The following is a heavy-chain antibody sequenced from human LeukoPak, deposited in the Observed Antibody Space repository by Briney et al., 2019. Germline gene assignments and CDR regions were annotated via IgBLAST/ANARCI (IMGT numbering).Heavy chain of an antibody. J-gene: IGHJ4*02. CDR2: ISAYNGNT. D-gene: IGHD3-22*01. CDR3: ARDSFYYDSSGTFDY. CDR1: GYAFTSYS. Sequence: ASVKVSCKASGYAFTSYSISWVRQAPGQGLEWMGWISAYNGNTNYAQKLQGRVTMTTDTSTSTAYMELRSLRSDDTAVYYCARDSFYYDSSGTFDYWGQGTLVTVSS. V-gene: IGHV1-18*01.